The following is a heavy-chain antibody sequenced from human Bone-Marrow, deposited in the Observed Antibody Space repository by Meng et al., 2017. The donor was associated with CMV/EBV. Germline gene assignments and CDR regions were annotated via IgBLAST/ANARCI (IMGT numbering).Heavy chain of an antibody. J-gene: IGHJ4*02. CDR2: IIPILGIA. CDR3: AKDQVVLSEYSSSSGY. CDR1: GGTFSSYT. D-gene: IGHD6-6*01. Sequence: SVKVSCKASGGTFSSYTISWVRQAPGQGLEWMGRIIPILGIANYAQKLQGRVTITADKSTSTAYMELSSLRSEDTAVYYCAKDQVVLSEYSSSSGYWGQGTLVTVSS. V-gene: IGHV1-69*04.